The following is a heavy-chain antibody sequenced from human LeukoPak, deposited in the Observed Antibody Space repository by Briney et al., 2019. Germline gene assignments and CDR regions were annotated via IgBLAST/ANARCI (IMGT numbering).Heavy chain of an antibody. V-gene: IGHV3-74*01. Sequence: GGSLRLSCVASGFTFSSYWMQWVRQAPGKGLVWVSRSSSDGSSVVYADSVEGRFTISRDNAENTLYLQMNSLRAEDTAVYYCARDGDSTVDFDYWGQGTLVTVSS. D-gene: IGHD4-23*01. CDR2: SSSDGSSV. J-gene: IGHJ4*02. CDR1: GFTFSSYW. CDR3: ARDGDSTVDFDY.